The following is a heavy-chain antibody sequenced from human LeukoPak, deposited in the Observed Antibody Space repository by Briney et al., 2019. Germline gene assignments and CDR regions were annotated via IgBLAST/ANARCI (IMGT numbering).Heavy chain of an antibody. CDR3: SRGQLLFDYYYGMDV. CDR2: IKQDGSEK. CDR1: GFTFSSYW. D-gene: IGHD2-2*01. V-gene: IGHV3-7*01. Sequence: PGGSLRLSCAASGFTFSSYWMSWVRQAPGKGREWVANIKQDGSEKYYVDSVKGRFTISRDNAKNSLYLQMNSLRAEDTAVYYCSRGQLLFDYYYGMDVWGQGTTVTVSS. J-gene: IGHJ6*02.